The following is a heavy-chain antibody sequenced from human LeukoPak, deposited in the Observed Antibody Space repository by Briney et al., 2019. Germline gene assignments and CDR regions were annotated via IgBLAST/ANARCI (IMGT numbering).Heavy chain of an antibody. V-gene: IGHV3-11*04. CDR1: GFTVSSNY. J-gene: IGHJ6*04. Sequence: PGGSLRLSCAASGFTVSSNYMSWVRQAPGKGLEWVSYISSSGSTIYYADSMKGRFTISRDNAKNSLYLQMNSLRAEDTAVYYCAELGITMIGGVWGKGTTVTISS. D-gene: IGHD3-10*02. CDR3: AELGITMIGGV. CDR2: ISSSGSTI.